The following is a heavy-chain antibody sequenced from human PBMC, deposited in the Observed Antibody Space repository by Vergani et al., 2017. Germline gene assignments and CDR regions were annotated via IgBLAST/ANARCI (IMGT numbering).Heavy chain of an antibody. J-gene: IGHJ3*02. D-gene: IGHD1-26*01. CDR3: AKDLGMYSGSYRGLAFDI. CDR2: ISGSGGST. Sequence: EVQLLESGGGLVQPGGSLRLSCAASGFTFSSYAMSWVRQAPGKGLEWVSAISGSGGSTYYADSVKGRLTISRDNSKNTLYLQMNSLRAEDTAVYYCAKDLGMYSGSYRGLAFDIWGQGTMVTVSS. V-gene: IGHV3-23*01. CDR1: GFTFSSYA.